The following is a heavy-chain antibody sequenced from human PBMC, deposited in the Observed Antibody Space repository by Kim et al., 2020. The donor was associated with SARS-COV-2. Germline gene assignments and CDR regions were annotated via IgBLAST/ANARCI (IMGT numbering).Heavy chain of an antibody. CDR1: GGTFSSYA. J-gene: IGHJ6*02. CDR2: IIPILGIA. Sequence: SVKVSCKASGGTFSSYAISWVRQAPGQGLEWMGRIIPILGIANYAQKFQGRVTITADKSTSTAYMELSSLRSEDTAVYYCARDINYYDSSGYPNNGMDVWGQGTTVTVSS. V-gene: IGHV1-69*04. D-gene: IGHD3-22*01. CDR3: ARDINYYDSSGYPNNGMDV.